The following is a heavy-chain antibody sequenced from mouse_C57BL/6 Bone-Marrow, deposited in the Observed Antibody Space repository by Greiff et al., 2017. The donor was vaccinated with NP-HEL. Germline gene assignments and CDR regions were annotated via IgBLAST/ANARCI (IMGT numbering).Heavy chain of an antibody. Sequence: EVKLVESGAELVRPGASVKLSCTASGFNIKDDYMHWVKQRPEQGLEWIGWIDPEDGDTEYASKFQGKATITAHTSSNTAYLQLSSLTSEDTAVYYCTTGYFDYWGQGTTLTVSS. V-gene: IGHV14-4*01. CDR3: TTGYFDY. CDR1: GFNIKDDY. CDR2: IDPEDGDT. J-gene: IGHJ2*01.